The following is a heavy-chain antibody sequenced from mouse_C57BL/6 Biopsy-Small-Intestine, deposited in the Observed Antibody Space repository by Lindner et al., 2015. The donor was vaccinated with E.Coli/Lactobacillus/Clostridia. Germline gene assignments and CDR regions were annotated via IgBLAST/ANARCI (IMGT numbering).Heavy chain of an antibody. CDR1: GDTFTNND. CDR3: ATGSGSGWGPSDY. D-gene: IGHD3-1*01. CDR2: MNPNSGNT. J-gene: IGHJ4*01. Sequence: SVKVSCKASGDTFTNNDINWVRQATGQGLEWMGWMNPNSGNTGYAQKFQGRVTMTRDTSISTAYMELSSLTSEDSAVYYCATGSGSGWGPSDYWGQGTLVTVSS. V-gene: IGHV1S55*01.